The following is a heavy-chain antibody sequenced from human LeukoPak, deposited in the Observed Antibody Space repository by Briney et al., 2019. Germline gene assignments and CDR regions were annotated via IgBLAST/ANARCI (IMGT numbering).Heavy chain of an antibody. CDR1: GFSFSSYS. D-gene: IGHD4-23*01. V-gene: IGHV3-48*04. J-gene: IGHJ4*02. CDR3: ARDGVRAGGNRGVVFDY. Sequence: PGGSLRLSCAASGFSFSSYSMNWVRQAPGKGLEWVSYISSSSTTIYYADSVEGRFTISRDNAKNSLYLQMNSLRAEDTAVYYCARDGVRAGGNRGVVFDYWGQGTLVTVSS. CDR2: ISSSSTTI.